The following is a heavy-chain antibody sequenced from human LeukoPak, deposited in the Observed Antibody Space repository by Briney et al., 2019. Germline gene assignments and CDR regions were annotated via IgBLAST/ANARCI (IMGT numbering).Heavy chain of an antibody. D-gene: IGHD3-16*01. V-gene: IGHV3-30*02. J-gene: IGHJ4*02. CDR3: AKDLRHYYDD. CDR1: GFIFSSYG. Sequence: GGSRRLSCAASGFIFSSYGMHWVRQAPAKGLEWVAFIRYNGGKKYYADSVKGRFTISRDNSKNTLYLQMNSLRPEDMALYDCAKDLRHYYDDWGQGTPVTVSS. CDR2: IRYNGGKK.